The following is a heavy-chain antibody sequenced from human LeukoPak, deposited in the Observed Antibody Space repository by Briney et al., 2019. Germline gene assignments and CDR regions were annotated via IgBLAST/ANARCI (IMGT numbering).Heavy chain of an antibody. Sequence: SETLSLTCTVSGDSISNFYWSWIRQPAGKTLEWIGRIYSGGSTNYNPPLKSRVTMSLDTSKNQFSLKLSSVTAADTAVYFCARETTGAGTARPFDYWGQGTLVTVSS. J-gene: IGHJ4*02. D-gene: IGHD6-13*01. CDR2: IYSGGST. CDR3: ARETTGAGTARPFDY. CDR1: GDSISNFY. V-gene: IGHV4-4*07.